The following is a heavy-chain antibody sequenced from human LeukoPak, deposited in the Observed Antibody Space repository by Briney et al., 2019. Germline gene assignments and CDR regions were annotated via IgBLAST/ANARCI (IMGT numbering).Heavy chain of an antibody. J-gene: IGHJ4*02. CDR1: GFNFSSYA. D-gene: IGHD6-19*01. Sequence: GGSLRLSCAASGFNFSSYAMSSVRQAPGTGLEWVSGTSGSGSSTYYADSVKGRFTISRDSSKNTLYLQMNSLRAEDMAVYYCAKNRYSSGWYYFDYWGQGTLVTVSS. CDR2: TSGSGSST. CDR3: AKNRYSSGWYYFDY. V-gene: IGHV3-23*01.